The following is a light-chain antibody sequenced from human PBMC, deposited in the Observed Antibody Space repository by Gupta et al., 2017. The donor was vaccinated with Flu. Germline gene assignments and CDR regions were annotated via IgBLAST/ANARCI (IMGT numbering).Light chain of an antibody. CDR2: AAS. V-gene: IGKV1-39*01. Sequence: DIQMTQSPSSLSASVGDRVTITCRASQRISSYLNWYQQKPVKAPKLLIYAASSVQSGVPSRFTRSGSVTXFTLSIXSLPPEHFATYYCLRRDSTGSTFG. CDR1: QRISSY. J-gene: IGKJ3*01. CDR3: LRRDSTGST.